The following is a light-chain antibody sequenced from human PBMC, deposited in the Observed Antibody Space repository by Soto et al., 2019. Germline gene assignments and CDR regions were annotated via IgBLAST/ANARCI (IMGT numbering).Light chain of an antibody. CDR3: QQRSSWPPT. Sequence: EIVLTQSPSTLSSFPGDRVTLSCRASQYINTRLAWYQHRPGQAPRLLIYQTSIRAAGIPARFSASGSGTDFILTITRLEPEDFAVYYCQQRSSWPPTFGQGTRLEIK. CDR1: QYINTR. J-gene: IGKJ5*01. CDR2: QTS. V-gene: IGKV3-11*01.